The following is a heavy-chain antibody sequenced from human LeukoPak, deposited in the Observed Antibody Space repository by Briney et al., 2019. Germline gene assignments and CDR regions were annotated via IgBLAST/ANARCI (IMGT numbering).Heavy chain of an antibody. V-gene: IGHV3-23*01. CDR1: GFTFSSYA. J-gene: IGHJ4*02. CDR2: VTGSGGTT. CDR3: AKDSGSSLAY. Sequence: PGGSLRLSCAASGFTFSSYAMSWVRQAPGKGLEWVSGVTGSGGTTYADSVRGRFTISRDNSKNTLYLQMNSLRAEDTAVYYCAKDSGSSLAYWGQGTLVTVSS. D-gene: IGHD1-26*01.